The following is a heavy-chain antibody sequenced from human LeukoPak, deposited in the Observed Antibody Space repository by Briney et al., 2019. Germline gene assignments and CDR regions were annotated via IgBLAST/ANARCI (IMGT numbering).Heavy chain of an antibody. CDR2: ISGSGGST. CDR1: GFTFSSYA. D-gene: IGHD3-3*01. Sequence: PGGSLRLSCAASGFTFSSYAMSWVRQAPGKGLEWVSAISGSGGSTYYADSVKGRFTISRDNSKNTLYLQMSSLRAEDTAVYYCAKSGYDFWSGYHGYWGQGTLVTVSS. CDR3: AKSGYDFWSGYHGY. V-gene: IGHV3-23*01. J-gene: IGHJ4*02.